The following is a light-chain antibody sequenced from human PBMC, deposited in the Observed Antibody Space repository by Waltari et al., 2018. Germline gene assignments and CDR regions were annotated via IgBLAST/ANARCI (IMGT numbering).Light chain of an antibody. V-gene: IGLV1-47*01. CDR3: ASWDDRLSGYV. J-gene: IGLJ1*01. Sequence: QSVLTQPPAASGTPGQRVTIPCSGSRSNIGNNLVYWYQQFPRTAPKLLIYKNYERPSGVPDRFSGSRSGTSASLAISGLRSEDEADYYCASWDDRLSGYVFGPGTKVIVL. CDR1: RSNIGNNL. CDR2: KNY.